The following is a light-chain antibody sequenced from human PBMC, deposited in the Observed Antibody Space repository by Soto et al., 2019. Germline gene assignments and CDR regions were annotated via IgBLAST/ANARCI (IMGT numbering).Light chain of an antibody. J-gene: IGLJ2*01. CDR3: CSHAGSHVI. CDR2: EVS. Sequence: QSALTQPASVSGSPGQSITISCTGTTSDVGTYKFVSWYQQHPGIAPKLMIYEVSERPSGVSNRFSGSKSGNTASLTISGLQAEDEADYYCCSHAGSHVIFGGATKLTVL. CDR1: TSDVGTYKF. V-gene: IGLV2-23*02.